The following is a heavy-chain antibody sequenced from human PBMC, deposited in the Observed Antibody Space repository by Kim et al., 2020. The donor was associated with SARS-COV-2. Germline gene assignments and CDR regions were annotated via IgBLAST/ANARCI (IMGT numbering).Heavy chain of an antibody. D-gene: IGHD3-10*01. Sequence: GGSLRLSCAASGFTFSSYAMHWVRQAPGKGLEWVAVISYDGSNKYYADSVKGRFTISRDNSKNTLYLQMNSLRAEDTAVYYCARGVTMVQGVIPLDYWGQGTLVTVSS. CDR1: GFTFSSYA. V-gene: IGHV3-30*04. J-gene: IGHJ4*02. CDR3: ARGVTMVQGVIPLDY. CDR2: ISYDGSNK.